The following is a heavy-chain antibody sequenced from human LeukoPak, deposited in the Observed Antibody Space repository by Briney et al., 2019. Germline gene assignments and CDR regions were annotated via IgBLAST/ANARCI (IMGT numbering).Heavy chain of an antibody. CDR1: GFTFDDYA. V-gene: IGHV3-9*01. J-gene: IGHJ4*02. D-gene: IGHD6-19*01. CDR3: AKESVAGTFDY. Sequence: GRSLRLSCAASGFTFDDYAMHWVRQAPGKGLEWVSGISWNSGSIGYADSVKGRFTISRDNAKNSLYLQMNSLRAEDTALYYCAKESVAGTFDYWGQGTLVTVSS. CDR2: ISWNSGSI.